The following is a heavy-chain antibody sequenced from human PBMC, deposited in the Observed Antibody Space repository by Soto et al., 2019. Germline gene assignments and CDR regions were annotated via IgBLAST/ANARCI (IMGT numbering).Heavy chain of an antibody. CDR3: ARDNADYGGNLNAFDI. J-gene: IGHJ3*02. V-gene: IGHV4-59*01. D-gene: IGHD4-17*01. Sequence: QVQLQESGPGLVKPSETLSLTCTVSGGSISSYYWSWIRQPPGKGLEWIGYIYYSGSTNYNPSLTSRFTIPLDTSTNQCSLKLSSVTAADTAVYYCARDNADYGGNLNAFDIWGQGTMVTVSS. CDR2: IYYSGST. CDR1: GGSISSYY.